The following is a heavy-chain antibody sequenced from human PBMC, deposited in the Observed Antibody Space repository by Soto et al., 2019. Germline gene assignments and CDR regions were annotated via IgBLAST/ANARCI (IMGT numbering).Heavy chain of an antibody. V-gene: IGHV3-7*01. CDR2: IKQDGSEK. Sequence: PGGSLRLSCAASGFTFSSYWMSWVRQAPGKGLEWVANIKQDGSEKYYVDSVKGRFTISRDNAKNSLYLQMNSLRAEDTAVYYCARDQGYCSGGSCYSDDAFDIWGQGTMVTVSS. D-gene: IGHD2-15*01. CDR1: GFTFSSYW. CDR3: ARDQGYCSGGSCYSDDAFDI. J-gene: IGHJ3*02.